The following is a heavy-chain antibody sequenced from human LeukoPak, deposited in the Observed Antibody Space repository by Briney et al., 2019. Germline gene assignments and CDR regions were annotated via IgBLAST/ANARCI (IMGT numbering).Heavy chain of an antibody. Sequence: PGGSLRLSCAASGFTFSSYGMHWVRQAPGKGLEWVAVIWYDGSNKYYADSVKGRFTISRDNSKKTLYLQMNSLRAEDTAVYYCARGPPSSGYYYPVRYWGQGTLVTVSS. D-gene: IGHD3-22*01. CDR2: IWYDGSNK. V-gene: IGHV3-33*01. J-gene: IGHJ4*02. CDR3: ARGPPSSGYYYPVRY. CDR1: GFTFSSYG.